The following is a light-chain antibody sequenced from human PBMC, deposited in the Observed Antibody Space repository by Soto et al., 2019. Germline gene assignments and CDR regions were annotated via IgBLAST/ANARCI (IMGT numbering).Light chain of an antibody. CDR1: QSVSSN. CDR3: QQYNNWLGT. V-gene: IGKV3-15*01. J-gene: IGKJ2*01. Sequence: EIVMTQSPATLSVSPGERATLSCRASQSVSSNLAWYQQKPGQAPRLLIYGASTSATGIPARFSGSGSGIEFTLTISSLQSEDFAVYYCQQYNNWLGTFGQGTKLEIK. CDR2: GAS.